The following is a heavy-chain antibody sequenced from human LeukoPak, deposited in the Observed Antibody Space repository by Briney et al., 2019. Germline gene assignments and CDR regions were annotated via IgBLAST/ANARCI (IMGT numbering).Heavy chain of an antibody. CDR2: INHSGST. V-gene: IGHV4-34*01. D-gene: IGHD1-26*01. Sequence: PSETLSLTCAVYGGSFSGYYWSWIRQPPGKGLEWIGEINHSGSTNYNPSLKSRVTISVDTSKNQFSLKLSSVTAADTAVYYCARVRVSYSGSYWGAANYYYYYGMDVWGQGTTVTVSS. CDR3: ARVRVSYSGSYWGAANYYYYYGMDV. J-gene: IGHJ6*02. CDR1: GGSFSGYY.